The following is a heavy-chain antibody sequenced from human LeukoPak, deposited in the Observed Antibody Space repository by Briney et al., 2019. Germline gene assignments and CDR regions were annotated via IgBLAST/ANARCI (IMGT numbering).Heavy chain of an antibody. J-gene: IGHJ4*02. CDR1: GGSISSYY. D-gene: IGHD6-19*01. V-gene: IGHV4-4*07. Sequence: SETLSLTCTVSGGSISSYYWSWIRQPAGKGLEWIGRIYTSGSTNYNPSLKSRVTMSVDTSKNQFSLRLTSVTAADTAVYYCARDGYSSGWYDYWGQGTLVTVSS. CDR3: ARDGYSSGWYDY. CDR2: IYTSGST.